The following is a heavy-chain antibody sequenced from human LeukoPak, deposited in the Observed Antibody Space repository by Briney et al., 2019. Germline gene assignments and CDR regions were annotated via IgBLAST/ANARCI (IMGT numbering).Heavy chain of an antibody. D-gene: IGHD4-17*01. CDR3: TRQSSTVTPIDY. Sequence: SETLSLTCAVSSGSLSGYSWGWIRQPPGKGLEWVGEISHSGITNYNASLKGRVTISLKKSEIQFSLMLSSVTAADTAVYYCTRQSSTVTPIDYWSQGTLVTVSS. CDR2: ISHSGIT. CDR1: SGSLSGYS. V-gene: IGHV4-34*01. J-gene: IGHJ4*02.